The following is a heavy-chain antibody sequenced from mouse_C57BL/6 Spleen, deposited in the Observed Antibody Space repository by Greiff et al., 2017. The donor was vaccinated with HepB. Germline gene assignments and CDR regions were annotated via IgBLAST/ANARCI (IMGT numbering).Heavy chain of an antibody. Sequence: DVQLQESGPGMVKPSQSLSLTCTVTGYSITSGYDWHWIRHFPGNKLEWMGYISYSGSTNYNPSLKSRISITHDTSKNHFFLKLNSVTTEDTATYYCARGGDYYGSPWFAYWGQGTLVTVSA. J-gene: IGHJ3*01. CDR3: ARGGDYYGSPWFAY. V-gene: IGHV3-1*01. CDR1: GYSITSGYD. D-gene: IGHD1-1*01. CDR2: ISYSGST.